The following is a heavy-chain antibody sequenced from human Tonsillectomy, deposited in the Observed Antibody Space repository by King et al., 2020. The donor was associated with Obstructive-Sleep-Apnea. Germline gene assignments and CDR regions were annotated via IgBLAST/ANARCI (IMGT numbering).Heavy chain of an antibody. J-gene: IGHJ4*02. D-gene: IGHD5-12*01. CDR2: IYYSGST. V-gene: IGHV4-39*07. CDR1: GDSVNSNNYY. Sequence: QLQESGPGLVKPSETLALTCTVSGDSVNSNNYYWGWIRQPPGKGLVWIGSIYYSGSTFYNPSLKSRVTISLDTSKNQFSLKLSSVTAADTAIYYCAREHSGQKADYWGQGTLVTVSS. CDR3: AREHSGQKADY.